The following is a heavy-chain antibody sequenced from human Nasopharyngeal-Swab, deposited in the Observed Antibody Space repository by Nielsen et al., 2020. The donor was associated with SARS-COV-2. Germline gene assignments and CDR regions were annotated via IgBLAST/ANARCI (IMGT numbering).Heavy chain of an antibody. D-gene: IGHD3-10*01. Sequence: GESLKISCAASGFTFSRYAMSWVRPAPGKGLEWVSGINSPGGTYYRDSVRGRFTISKDNSQNALYLQMDSLRAEDTAIYYCVKDYPELVGSSSIFDYWGQGIQVTVSS. CDR1: GFTFSRYA. CDR3: VKDYPELVGSSSIFDY. J-gene: IGHJ4*02. CDR2: INSPGGT. V-gene: IGHV3-23*01.